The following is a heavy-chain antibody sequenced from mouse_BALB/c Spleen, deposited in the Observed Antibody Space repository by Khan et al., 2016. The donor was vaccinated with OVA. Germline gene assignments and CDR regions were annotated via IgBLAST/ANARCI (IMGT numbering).Heavy chain of an antibody. Sequence: EVQLQESGPGLVKPSQSLSLTCTVTGYSITSDYAWNWIRQFPGNKLEWMGYISYSGNTKYNPYLKSRISVTRDTSKNQFFLQLNSVTTEDTATYYCARMSGGDFDFWGQGTTLTVSS. J-gene: IGHJ2*01. V-gene: IGHV3-2*02. CDR3: ARMSGGDFDF. CDR2: ISYSGNT. CDR1: GYSITSDYA. D-gene: IGHD4-1*01.